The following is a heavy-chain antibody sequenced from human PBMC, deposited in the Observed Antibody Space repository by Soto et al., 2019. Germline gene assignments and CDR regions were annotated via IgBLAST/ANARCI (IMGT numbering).Heavy chain of an antibody. CDR1: GGSISSGGYY. D-gene: IGHD1-26*01. J-gene: IGHJ6*02. V-gene: IGHV4-31*03. CDR3: ARALRGRSGMDV. CDR2: IYYSGST. Sequence: SETLSLTCTVSGGSISSGGYYWSRIRQHPGKGLEWIGYIYYSGSTYYNPSLESRVTISVDTSKNQFSLKLSSVTAADTAVYYCARALRGRSGMDVWGQGTTVTVSS.